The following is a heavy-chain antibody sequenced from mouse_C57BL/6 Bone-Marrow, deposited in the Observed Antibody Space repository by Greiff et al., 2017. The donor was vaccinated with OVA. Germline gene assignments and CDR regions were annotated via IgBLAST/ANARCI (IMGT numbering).Heavy chain of an antibody. CDR2: ISSGSSTI. CDR3: ARPPTVVAPYYFDY. J-gene: IGHJ2*01. CDR1: GFTFSDYG. D-gene: IGHD1-1*01. V-gene: IGHV5-17*01. Sequence: DVQLVESGGGLVKPGGSLKLSCAASGFTFSDYGMHWVRQAPEKGLEWVAYISSGSSTIYYADTVKGRFTISRDNAKNTLFLQMTSLRSEDTAMYYCARPPTVVAPYYFDYWGQGTTLTVSS.